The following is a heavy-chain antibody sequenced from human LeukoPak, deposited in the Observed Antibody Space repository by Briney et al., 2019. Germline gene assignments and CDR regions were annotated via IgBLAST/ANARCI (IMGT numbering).Heavy chain of an antibody. D-gene: IGHD3-10*01. V-gene: IGHV3-23*01. J-gene: IGHJ4*02. Sequence: GGSLRLSCAASGFTFSSYAMSWVRQAPGKGLEWVSAISGSGGSTYYADTVKGRFTISRDNSKNTLYLQMNSLRAEDTAVYYCAKDRRYGSYYFDYWGQGTLVTVSS. CDR1: GFTFSSYA. CDR2: ISGSGGST. CDR3: AKDRRYGSYYFDY.